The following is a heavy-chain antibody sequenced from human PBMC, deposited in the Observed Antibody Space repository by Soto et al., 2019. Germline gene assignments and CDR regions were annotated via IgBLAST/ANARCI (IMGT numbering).Heavy chain of an antibody. CDR1: GGSISSDDFF. D-gene: IGHD3-10*01. J-gene: IGHJ6*02. CDR2: IYHSGTT. Sequence: QVQLQESGPGLVKPSETLSLSCNVSGGSISSDDFFWSWVRQHPARGIEWIGYIYHSGTTYSNPSLQSRITISVDTSKNQFSLKLRSVTAADTAVYFCARDEDHGSGLSGGMDVWGQGTAVTV. V-gene: IGHV4-31*03. CDR3: ARDEDHGSGLSGGMDV.